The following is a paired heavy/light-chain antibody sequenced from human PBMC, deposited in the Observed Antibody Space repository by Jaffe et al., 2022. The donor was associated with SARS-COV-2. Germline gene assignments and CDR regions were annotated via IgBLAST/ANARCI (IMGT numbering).Light chain of an antibody. CDR1: QSISSY. J-gene: IGKJ3*01. V-gene: IGKV1-39*01. Sequence: DIQMTQSPSSLSASVGDRVTITCRASQSISSYLNWYQQKPGKAPKLLIYAASSLQSGVPSRFSGSGSGTHFTLTISSLQPEDFATYYCQQSYSTPRFTFGPGTKIDIK. CDR2: AAS. CDR3: QQSYSTPRFT.
Heavy chain of an antibody. CDR2: IYYSGSA. J-gene: IGHJ6*02. D-gene: IGHD6-13*01. CDR3: AGAAAGTDGMDV. V-gene: IGHV4-39*01. Sequence: QLQLQESGPGLVKPSEALSLTCTVSGGSISSSDYYWGWIRQPPGKGLEWIGTIYYSGSAYYSPSLKSRLTISVDTSKNQFSLKLTSVTAADTAVYYCAGAAAGTDGMDVWGQGTAVTVSS. CDR1: GGSISSSDYY.